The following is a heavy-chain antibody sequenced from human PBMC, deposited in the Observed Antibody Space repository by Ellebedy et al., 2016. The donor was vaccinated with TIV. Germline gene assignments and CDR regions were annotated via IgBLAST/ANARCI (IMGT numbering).Heavy chain of an antibody. Sequence: MPGGSLRLSCTVSGGSISSYFWSWIRQPPGKGLEWIAYIHNGVTTSYNPSLKSRVTISEDTSKNQFSLILTSVTAADTAVYYCARHAGNAEYAFDFWGQGSPVTVSS. CDR1: GGSISSYF. V-gene: IGHV4-59*08. CDR2: IHNGVTT. CDR3: ARHAGNAEYAFDF. J-gene: IGHJ4*02. D-gene: IGHD2-2*01.